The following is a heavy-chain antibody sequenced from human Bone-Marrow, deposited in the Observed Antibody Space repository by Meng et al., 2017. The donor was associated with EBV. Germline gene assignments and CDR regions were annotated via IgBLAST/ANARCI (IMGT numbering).Heavy chain of an antibody. CDR1: GFTCRKYG. V-gene: IGHV3-21*01. CDR2: ISSSSSYI. J-gene: IGHJ4*02. D-gene: IGHD2-15*01. CDR3: ARDRGGCSGGSCYLFDY. Sequence: QLGCCGRDLVTSGGSLRLSRAASGFTCRKYGMNWVRQDPGKGLEWVSSISSSSSYISYADSVKGRFTISRDNAKNSLYLQMNSLRAEDTAVYYCARDRGGCSGGSCYLFDYWGQGTLVTVSS.